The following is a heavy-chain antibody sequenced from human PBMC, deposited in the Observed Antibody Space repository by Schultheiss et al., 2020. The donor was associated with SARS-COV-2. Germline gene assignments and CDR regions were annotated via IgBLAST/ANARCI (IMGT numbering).Heavy chain of an antibody. Sequence: SVKVSCKASGGTFSSYAISWVRQAPGQGLEWMGGIIPIFGTANYAQKFQGRVTMTEDTSTDTAYMELSSLRSEDTAVYYCATGPILEWLLYFDYWGQGTLVTVSS. J-gene: IGHJ4*02. CDR3: ATGPILEWLLYFDY. D-gene: IGHD3-3*01. CDR2: IIPIFGTA. V-gene: IGHV1-69*06. CDR1: GGTFSSYA.